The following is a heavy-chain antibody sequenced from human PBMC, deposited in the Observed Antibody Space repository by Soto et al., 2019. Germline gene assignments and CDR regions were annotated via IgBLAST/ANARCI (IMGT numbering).Heavy chain of an antibody. CDR1: GYTFTSSG. D-gene: IGHD5-12*01. J-gene: IGHJ4*02. V-gene: IGHV1-18*04. Sequence: QVQLVQSGPEVKKPEASVKVSCKTSGYTFTSSGISWVRQAPGQGPEWMGWISGHNGVTNFAQNFQDRVTLTIDSSTTTAYMEVRSLSFADTAIYYCARDQGGYGTFEDWGQGTLVTVFS. CDR2: ISGHNGVT. CDR3: ARDQGGYGTFED.